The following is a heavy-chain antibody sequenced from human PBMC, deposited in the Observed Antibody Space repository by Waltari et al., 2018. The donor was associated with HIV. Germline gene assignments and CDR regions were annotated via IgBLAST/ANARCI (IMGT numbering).Heavy chain of an antibody. V-gene: IGHV4-34*01. CDR3: ARGILYYYDSSGYYPY. D-gene: IGHD3-22*01. J-gene: IGHJ4*02. CDR1: GGSFSGYY. Sequence: QVQLQQWGAGLLTPSETLSLTCAVYGGSFSGYYWRWIRRPPGKGLEWIGEINHSGSTNYNPSLKSRVTISVDTSKNQFSLKLSSVTAADTAVYYCARGILYYYDSSGYYPYWGQGTLVTVSS. CDR2: INHSGST.